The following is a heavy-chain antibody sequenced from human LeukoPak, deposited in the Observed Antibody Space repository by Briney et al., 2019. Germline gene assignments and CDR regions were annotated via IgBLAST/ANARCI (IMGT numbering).Heavy chain of an antibody. CDR3: ARRRINLGYFDY. CDR1: GGSISSYY. CDR2: IYISGST. D-gene: IGHD2-15*01. J-gene: IGHJ4*02. Sequence: SETLSLTCTVSGGSISSYYWSWIRQPAGKGLEWIGRIYISGSTIYNPSLKSRVTISIDTSKNQFSLKLRSVTAADTAVYYCARRRINLGYFDYWGQGTLVTVSS. V-gene: IGHV4-4*07.